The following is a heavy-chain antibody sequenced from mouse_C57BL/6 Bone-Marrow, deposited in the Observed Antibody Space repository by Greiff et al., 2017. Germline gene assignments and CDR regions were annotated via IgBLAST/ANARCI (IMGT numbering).Heavy chain of an antibody. J-gene: IGHJ4*01. CDR1: GFNIKNTY. Sequence: EVHLQQSVAEFVRPGASVKLSCTASGFNIKNTYMHWVQQTPEQGLEWIGWIDPANGNIKYAATFQGRVTISTDTSTNTGFLQLNSLTSEDTAIYYCASVLWRLLPYAMDVWGQGTSVTVSS. CDR2: IDPANGNI. D-gene: IGHD2-3*01. V-gene: IGHV14-3*01. CDR3: ASVLWRLLPYAMDV.